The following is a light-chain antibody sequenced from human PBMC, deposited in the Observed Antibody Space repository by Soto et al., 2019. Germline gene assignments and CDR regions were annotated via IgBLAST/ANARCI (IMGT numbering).Light chain of an antibody. V-gene: IGKV3-20*01. CDR2: GAS. Sequence: EIVLTQSPGTLSLSPGERATLSCRASQNVDTKYLAWYPVKPGQAPQLLLFGASRRAPGIPDRFSGSGSGTDFTLTISRLEPEDFAVYYCQQYGGSPITFGQGTRLEIK. CDR1: QNVDTKY. J-gene: IGKJ5*01. CDR3: QQYGGSPIT.